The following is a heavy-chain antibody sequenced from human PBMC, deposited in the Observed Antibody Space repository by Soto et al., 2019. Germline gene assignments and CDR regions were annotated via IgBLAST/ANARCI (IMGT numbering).Heavy chain of an antibody. CDR1: GFIFTNYA. V-gene: IGHV3-23*01. CDR2: IGGRGNSA. CDR3: VREGRDSFDF. D-gene: IGHD2-21*02. Sequence: GGSLRLSCAASGFIFTNYAMNWVRQAPGKGLEWVSVIGGRGNSAYYADSVQGRFTISRDNSKNTLSLQMSSLTADDTAIYYCVREGRDSFDFWGRGTMVTVSS. J-gene: IGHJ3*01.